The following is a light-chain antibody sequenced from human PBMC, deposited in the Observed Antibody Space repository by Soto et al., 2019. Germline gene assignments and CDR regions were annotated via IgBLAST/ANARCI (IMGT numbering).Light chain of an antibody. V-gene: IGKV2-28*01. Sequence: EIVMTQSPLSLPVTPGEPAYISCRSSQSLLHSNGYNYLDWYLQKPGQSPQVLIYLGSNRASGVPDRISGSGSGTDFTLKISRVEAEDVGIYYCMQGLQTPPIFGPVTKVDIK. CDR1: QSLLHSNGYNY. CDR2: LGS. CDR3: MQGLQTPPI. J-gene: IGKJ3*01.